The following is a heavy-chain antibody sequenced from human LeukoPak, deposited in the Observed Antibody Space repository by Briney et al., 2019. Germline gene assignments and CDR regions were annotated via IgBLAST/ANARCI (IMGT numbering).Heavy chain of an antibody. Sequence: SETLSLTCTVSGDSISSGDYSWGWIRQPSGKGLEWIGYIFHTGNSYYNPSLRSRVTISVDRSRNQFSLRLTSVTAADTAVYYCARELWFVNAPGSWLDPWGPGTLVAVSS. J-gene: IGHJ5*02. CDR3: ARELWFVNAPGSWLDP. CDR1: GDSISSGDYS. V-gene: IGHV4-30-2*01. D-gene: IGHD3-10*01. CDR2: IFHTGNS.